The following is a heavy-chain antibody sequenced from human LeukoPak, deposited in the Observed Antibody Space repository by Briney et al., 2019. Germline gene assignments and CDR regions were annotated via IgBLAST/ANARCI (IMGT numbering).Heavy chain of an antibody. D-gene: IGHD4-17*01. CDR2: ISDSSSTI. Sequence: GGSLRLSCVVSGFIFNNYNMNWVRQAPGKGLEWVSYISDSSSTIHYADSVKGRFTISRDNAKNSLYLQMNSLRAEDTAVYYCARKMTSVTTFDYWGQGTLVTVSS. CDR1: GFIFNNYN. CDR3: ARKMTSVTTFDY. J-gene: IGHJ4*02. V-gene: IGHV3-48*04.